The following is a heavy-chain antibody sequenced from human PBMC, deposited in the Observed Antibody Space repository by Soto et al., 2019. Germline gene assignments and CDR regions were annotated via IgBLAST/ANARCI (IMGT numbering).Heavy chain of an antibody. CDR3: AREYYGLLTGYYADY. D-gene: IGHD3-9*01. V-gene: IGHV3-74*01. CDR1: GFPFSSYW. J-gene: IGHJ4*02. CDR2: ISGDGVTT. Sequence: EVRLVDSGGDLVQRGGSLRLSCAASGFPFSSYWMHWVRHTPGKGLDWVARISGDGVTTYYADSVTGRFTVSRDNAKNTLSLQINGLRAEDTAVYYCAREYYGLLTGYYADYWGQGTLVSVSS.